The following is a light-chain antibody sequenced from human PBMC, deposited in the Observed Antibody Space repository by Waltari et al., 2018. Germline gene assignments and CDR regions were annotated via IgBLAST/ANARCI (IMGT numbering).Light chain of an antibody. Sequence: IVMTHSPATLSLPPGESAPLPCRAKQSVSSTFAWFHQKPGQPPRLLIYGTSTRATGIPARFTGSGSGTEFSLTISSLQPEDFATYYCQQYDYWPWTFGQGTRVETK. CDR1: QSVSST. CDR3: QQYDYWPWT. CDR2: GTS. V-gene: IGKV3D-15*01. J-gene: IGKJ1*01.